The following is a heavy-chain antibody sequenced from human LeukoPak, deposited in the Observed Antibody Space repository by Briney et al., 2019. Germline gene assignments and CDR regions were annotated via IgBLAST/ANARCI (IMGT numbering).Heavy chain of an antibody. CDR3: AREFPSMGVTGRKGGGEADY. D-gene: IGHD2/OR15-2a*01. Sequence: PSETLSLTCTVSGGSISSSSYYWGWIRQPPGKGLEWIGSIYYSGSTYYNPSLKSRVTISVDTSKNQFSLKLSSVTAADTAVYYCAREFPSMGVTGRKGGGEADYWGQGTLVTVSS. CDR2: IYYSGST. V-gene: IGHV4-39*07. J-gene: IGHJ4*02. CDR1: GGSISSSSYY.